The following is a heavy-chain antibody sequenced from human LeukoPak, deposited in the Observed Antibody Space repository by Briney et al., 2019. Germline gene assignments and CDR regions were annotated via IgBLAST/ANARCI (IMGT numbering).Heavy chain of an antibody. Sequence: PGGSLRLSCAATGFTFSTYDMNWVRQAPGKGLEWVSSISSRSSSIYYADSVKGRFTISRDNAKNSLYLQMNSLRAEDTAVYWCARDYIAYDPLDYWGQGTLVTVSS. J-gene: IGHJ4*02. CDR2: ISSRSSSI. CDR3: ARDYIAYDPLDY. CDR1: GFTFSTYD. D-gene: IGHD3-3*01. V-gene: IGHV3-21*01.